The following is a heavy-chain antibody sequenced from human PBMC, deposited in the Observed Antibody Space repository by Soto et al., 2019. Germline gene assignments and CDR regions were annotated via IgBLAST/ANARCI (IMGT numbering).Heavy chain of an antibody. CDR1: GFTFSSYG. D-gene: IGHD2-15*01. CDR2: IWYDGSNK. J-gene: IGHJ3*02. Sequence: QVQLVESGGGVVQPGRSLRLSCAASGFTFSSYGMHWVRQAPGKGLEWVAVIWYDGSNKYYADSVKGRFTISRDNSKNTLYLQMNSLRAEDTAVYYCARITSGGSFLDAFDIWGQGTMVTVSS. CDR3: ARITSGGSFLDAFDI. V-gene: IGHV3-33*01.